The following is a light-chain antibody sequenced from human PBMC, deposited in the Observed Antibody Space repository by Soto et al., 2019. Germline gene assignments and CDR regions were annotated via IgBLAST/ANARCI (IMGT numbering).Light chain of an antibody. CDR3: QQHSHWPPWT. CDR2: GAS. CDR1: ENVRTF. Sequence: VLTQSPATLSLSPGERATLSCRASENVRTFVDWYQQKPGQAPRPLIYGASNRATDIPARFSGSGSGTDFTLTISNLEPEDFAVYYCQQHSHWPPWTFGQGTRVEI. V-gene: IGKV3-11*01. J-gene: IGKJ1*01.